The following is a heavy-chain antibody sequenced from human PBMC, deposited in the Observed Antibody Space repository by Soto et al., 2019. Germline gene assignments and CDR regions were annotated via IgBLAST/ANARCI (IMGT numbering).Heavy chain of an antibody. V-gene: IGHV4-34*01. CDR1: GGSFSGYY. J-gene: IGHJ4*02. CDR3: AGGRYNNRTATPPTMYYFDY. Sequence: QVQLQQWGAGLLKPSETLSLTCAVYGGSFSGYYWSWIRQPPGKGLEWIGEINHSGSTNYNPSLKSRVTISVDTSKNQFSLKLSSVTAADTAVYYCAGGRYNNRTATPPTMYYFDYWGQGTLVTVSS. D-gene: IGHD1-20*01. CDR2: INHSGST.